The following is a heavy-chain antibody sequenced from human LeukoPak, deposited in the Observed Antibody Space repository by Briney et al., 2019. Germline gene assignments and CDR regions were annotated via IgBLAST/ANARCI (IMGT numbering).Heavy chain of an antibody. CDR3: AKEGGPPYGSGSRFDY. D-gene: IGHD3-10*01. CDR1: GFTFSSYA. CDR2: ISSNGGST. J-gene: IGHJ4*02. V-gene: IGHV3-64*01. Sequence: GGSLRLSCAASGFTFSSYAMHWVRQAPGKGLEYVSAISSNGGSTYYANSVKGRFTISRDNSKNTLYLQMGSLRAEDMAVYYCAKEGGPPYGSGSRFDYWGQGTLVTVSS.